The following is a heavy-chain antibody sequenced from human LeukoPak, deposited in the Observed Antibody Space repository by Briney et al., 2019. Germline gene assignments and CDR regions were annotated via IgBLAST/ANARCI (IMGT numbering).Heavy chain of an antibody. CDR2: IKPDGSEE. D-gene: IGHD2-2*01. CDR3: SGRDSSRRRWAY. Sequence: GGSLRLSCAASGLTFTNFWMNWVRQAPGRGLEWVANIKPDGSEEYYVDSVKGRFTISRDNAKNSVYLQMNSLRAEDTAVYYCSGRDSSRRRWAYWGQGTLVTVSS. J-gene: IGHJ4*02. V-gene: IGHV3-7*01. CDR1: GLTFTNFW.